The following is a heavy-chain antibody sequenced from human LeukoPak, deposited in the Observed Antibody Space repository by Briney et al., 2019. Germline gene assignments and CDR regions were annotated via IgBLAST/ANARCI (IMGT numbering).Heavy chain of an antibody. V-gene: IGHV3-7*01. D-gene: IGHD3-10*01. CDR1: GFTFSSYW. Sequence: GGSLRLSCAASGFTFSSYWMSWVRQAPGKGLEWVANIKQDGSEKYYVDSVKGRFTISRDNAKNSLYLQMNSLRAEDTAVYYCARESPYGSGSYFLYYYYYYMDVWGKGTTVTISS. J-gene: IGHJ6*03. CDR3: ARESPYGSGSYFLYYYYYYMDV. CDR2: IKQDGSEK.